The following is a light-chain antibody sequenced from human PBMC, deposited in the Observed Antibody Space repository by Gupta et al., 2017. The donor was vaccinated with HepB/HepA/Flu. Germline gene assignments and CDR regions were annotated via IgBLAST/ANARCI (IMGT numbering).Light chain of an antibody. CDR1: SSDVGGYNY. Sequence: QSALPQPASVSGSPGQSLTISCTGTSSDVGGYNYVSWYQQHPGKAPKLMIYDVSNRPSGVSNRFSGSKSGNTASLTISGLQAEDEADYYCSSYTSSSTPLVFGTGTKVTVL. CDR3: SSYTSSSTPLV. V-gene: IGLV2-14*01. J-gene: IGLJ1*01. CDR2: DVS.